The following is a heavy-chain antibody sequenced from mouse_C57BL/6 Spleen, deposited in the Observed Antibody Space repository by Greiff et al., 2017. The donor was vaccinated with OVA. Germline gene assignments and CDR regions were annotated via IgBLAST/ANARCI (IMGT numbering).Heavy chain of an antibody. J-gene: IGHJ2*01. V-gene: IGHV5-15*01. CDR1: GFTFSDYG. CDR2: ISNLACSI. Sequence: EVQVVESGGGLVQPGGSLKLSCAASGFTFSDYGMAWVRQAPRKGPEWVAFISNLACSIYYADTVTGRFTISRENAKNTLYLEMSMLRSEDTAMYYCARLAGKEVYFDYWGQGPTLTVSS. CDR3: ARLAGKEVYFDY. D-gene: IGHD4-1*01.